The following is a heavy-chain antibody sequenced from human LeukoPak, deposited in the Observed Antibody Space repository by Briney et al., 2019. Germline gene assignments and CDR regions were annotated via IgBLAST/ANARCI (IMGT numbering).Heavy chain of an antibody. CDR2: INSDGSST. J-gene: IGHJ4*02. CDR1: GFTFDDYA. V-gene: IGHV3-74*01. CDR3: ASSPRWASYGNDIDY. D-gene: IGHD3-16*01. Sequence: PGGSLRLSCAASGFTFDDYAMHWVRQAPGKGLVWVSRINSDGSSTSYADSVKGRFTISRGNAKNTLYLQMNSLRAEDTAVYYCASSPRWASYGNDIDYWGQGTLVTVSS.